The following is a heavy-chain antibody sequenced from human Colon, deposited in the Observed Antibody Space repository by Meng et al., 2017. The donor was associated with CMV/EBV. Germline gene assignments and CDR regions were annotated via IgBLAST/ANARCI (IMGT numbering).Heavy chain of an antibody. CDR2: INPNSGGT. CDR3: ARERSSSNGDNWFDP. D-gene: IGHD6-25*01. J-gene: IGHJ5*02. CDR1: GYTFTGYY. Sequence: ASVKVSCKASGYTFTGYYMHWVRQAPGQGLEWMGWINPNSGGTNYAQKFQGRVNMTRDTSISTAYMELSSPTSDDSAVYHCARERSSSNGDNWFDPWGQGTLVTVSS. V-gene: IGHV1-2*02.